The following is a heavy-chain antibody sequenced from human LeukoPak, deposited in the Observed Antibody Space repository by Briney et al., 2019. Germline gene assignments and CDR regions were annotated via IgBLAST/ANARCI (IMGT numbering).Heavy chain of an antibody. Sequence: PSETLSLTWAVYGGSFSGYYWSWIRQPPGKGLEWIGEINHSGSTNYNPSLKSRVTISVDTSKNQFSLKLSSVTAADTAVYYCARTYSSGGSCYDLDYWGQGTLVTVSS. CDR1: GGSFSGYY. CDR2: INHSGST. D-gene: IGHD2-15*01. V-gene: IGHV4-34*01. CDR3: ARTYSSGGSCYDLDY. J-gene: IGHJ4*02.